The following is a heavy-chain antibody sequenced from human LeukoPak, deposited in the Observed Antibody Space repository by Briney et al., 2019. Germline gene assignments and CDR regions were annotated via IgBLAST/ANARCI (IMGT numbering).Heavy chain of an antibody. D-gene: IGHD1-26*01. CDR2: ISSSGSTI. CDR3: ARGVAEWELPVGY. CDR1: GFTFSDYY. Sequence: GGSLRLSCAASGFTFSDYYMSWIRQASGKGLEWVSYISSSGSTIYYADSVKGRFTISRDNAKNSLYLRMNSLRAEDTAVYYCARGVAEWELPVGYWGQGTLVTVSS. J-gene: IGHJ4*02. V-gene: IGHV3-11*04.